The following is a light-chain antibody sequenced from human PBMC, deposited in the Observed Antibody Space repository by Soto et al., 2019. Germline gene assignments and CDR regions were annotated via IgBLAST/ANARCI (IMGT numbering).Light chain of an antibody. CDR1: QTVTTSQ. CDR3: QQYGSAPFS. V-gene: IGKV3-20*01. Sequence: EVVLTQSPGTLSLSPGERATLSCRASQTVTTSQLTWFQQKPGQAPRLLIYAASIRAAGIPDRFSGSGSGTDFTLTIGRLEPEDFAVYYCQQYGSAPFSFGGGTKVEIK. J-gene: IGKJ4*01. CDR2: AAS.